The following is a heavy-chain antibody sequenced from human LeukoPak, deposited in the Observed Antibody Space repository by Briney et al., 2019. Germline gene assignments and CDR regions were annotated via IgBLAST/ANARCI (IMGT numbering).Heavy chain of an antibody. CDR3: AKKRGGYNYYFDY. V-gene: IGHV4-39*01. CDR2: IYYSGST. J-gene: IGHJ4*02. D-gene: IGHD5-24*01. Sequence: PSETLSLTCTVSGGSISSSSYYWGWIRQPPGKGLEWIGSIYYSGSTYYNPALKSRVHIPVDTPKNPFSLELSPVTAADPAVYYCAKKRGGYNYYFDYRGQGTLATVSS. CDR1: GGSISSSSYY.